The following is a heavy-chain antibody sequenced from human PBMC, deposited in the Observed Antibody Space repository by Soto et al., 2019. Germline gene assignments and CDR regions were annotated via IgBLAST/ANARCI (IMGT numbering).Heavy chain of an antibody. CDR1: GFTFSSYS. J-gene: IGHJ6*02. CDR3: ARDGTISLNYGDYESYYYGMDV. Sequence: PGGSLRLSCAASGFTFSSYSMNWVRQAPGKGLEWVSSISSSSSYIYYADSVKSRFTISRDNAKNSLYLQMNSLRAEDTAVYYCARDGTISLNYGDYESYYYGMDVWGQGTTVTVSS. D-gene: IGHD4-17*01. V-gene: IGHV3-21*04. CDR2: ISSSSSYI.